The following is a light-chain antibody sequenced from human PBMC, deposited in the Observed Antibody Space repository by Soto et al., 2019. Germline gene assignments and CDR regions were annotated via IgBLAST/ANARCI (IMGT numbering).Light chain of an antibody. Sequence: QSVLTQPPSVSAAPGQKVTISCSGSNSNIGNNYVSWYQHLPGTAPKLLIYDNNKRPSGIPDRFSGSKSGTSATLGISGLQTGDEADYYCGTWDSSLSVYVFGTGTKLTVL. CDR3: GTWDSSLSVYV. J-gene: IGLJ1*01. V-gene: IGLV1-51*01. CDR1: NSNIGNNY. CDR2: DNN.